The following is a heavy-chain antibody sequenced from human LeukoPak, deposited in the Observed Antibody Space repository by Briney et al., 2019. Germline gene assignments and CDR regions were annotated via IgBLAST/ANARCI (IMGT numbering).Heavy chain of an antibody. CDR2: IYYSGST. J-gene: IGHJ5*01. V-gene: IGHV4-59*12. D-gene: IGHD3-10*01. Sequence: SETLSLTCTVSGGSISSYYWSWIRQPPGKGLEWIGSIYYSGSTYYNPSLKSRFTISVDRPKNQFFLNVTSLTAADTTVYFCARSRQASGLFNSWGQGTLVVVSS. CDR3: ARSRQASGLFNS. CDR1: GGSISSYY.